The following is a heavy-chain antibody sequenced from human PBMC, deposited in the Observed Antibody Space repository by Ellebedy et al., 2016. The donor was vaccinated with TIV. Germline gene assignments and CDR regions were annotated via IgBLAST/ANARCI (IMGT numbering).Heavy chain of an antibody. V-gene: IGHV4-4*07. D-gene: IGHD2-21*02. Sequence: SETLSLTCTVSGGSISSYYWSWIRQPAGKGLEWIGRIYTSGSTNYNPSLKSRVTMSVDTSKNQFSLKLSSVTAADTAVYYCAREAEGAYCGGDCYSPWGQGTLVTVSS. CDR2: IYTSGST. J-gene: IGHJ5*02. CDR1: GGSISSYY. CDR3: AREAEGAYCGGDCYSP.